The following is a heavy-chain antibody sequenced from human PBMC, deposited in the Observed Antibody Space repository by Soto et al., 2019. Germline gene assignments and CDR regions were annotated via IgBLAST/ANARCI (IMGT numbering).Heavy chain of an antibody. Sequence: GASVKVSCKASGYTFTSYGISWVRQAPGQGLEWMGWISAYNGNTNYAQKLQGRVTMTTDTSTSTAYMELRSLRSDDTAVYYCARCGGDHGHDYKFRLRFDPWGQGTLVTVSS. CDR1: GYTFTSYG. CDR3: ARCGGDHGHDYKFRLRFDP. CDR2: ISAYNGNT. J-gene: IGHJ5*02. V-gene: IGHV1-18*01. D-gene: IGHD4-4*01.